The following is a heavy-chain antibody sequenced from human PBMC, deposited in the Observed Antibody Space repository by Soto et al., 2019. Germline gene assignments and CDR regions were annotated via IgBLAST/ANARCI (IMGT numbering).Heavy chain of an antibody. Sequence: GGSLRLSCAASGFTFSSYAMSWVRQAPGKGLEWVSAISGSGGSTYYADSVKGRFTISRDNSKNTLYLQMNSLRAEDTAVYYCAKDREIAAAGTFLGWFDPWGQGTLVTVSS. CDR1: GFTFSSYA. V-gene: IGHV3-23*01. CDR3: AKDREIAAAGTFLGWFDP. D-gene: IGHD6-13*01. J-gene: IGHJ5*02. CDR2: ISGSGGST.